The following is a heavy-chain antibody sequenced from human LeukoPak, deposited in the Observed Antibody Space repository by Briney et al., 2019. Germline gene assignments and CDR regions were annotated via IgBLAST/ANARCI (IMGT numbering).Heavy chain of an antibody. D-gene: IGHD6-19*01. Sequence: QPGGSLRLSCAASGFTFSAYTMTWVRQAPGKGLEWVSTISGSGGSTYYADSVKGRFTISRDDSKNTLYLQMNSLRVEDTAVYYCATACRSGWRCSDVWGQGTTVTVSS. J-gene: IGHJ6*02. CDR2: ISGSGGST. CDR3: ATACRSGWRCSDV. V-gene: IGHV3-23*01. CDR1: GFTFSAYT.